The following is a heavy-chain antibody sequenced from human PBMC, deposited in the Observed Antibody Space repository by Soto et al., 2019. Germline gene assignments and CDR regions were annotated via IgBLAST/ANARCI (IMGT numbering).Heavy chain of an antibody. CDR2: MYYSGNT. Sequence: SETLSLTCSVAGGFISSSPYYWVWIRQPPGKELEWIGSMYYSGNTYYNPSLKSRVTISVDTSKNQFSLKLSSVTAADTAVYYCARHSYYYGSTYGCWLDPWGQGTLVTVSS. CDR3: ARHSYYYGSTYGCWLDP. D-gene: IGHD3-10*01. CDR1: GGFISSSPYY. V-gene: IGHV4-39*01. J-gene: IGHJ5*02.